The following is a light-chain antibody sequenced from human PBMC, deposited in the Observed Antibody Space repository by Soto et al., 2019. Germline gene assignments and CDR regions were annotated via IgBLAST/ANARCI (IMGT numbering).Light chain of an antibody. V-gene: IGKV3-11*01. Sequence: EIVLTQSPDTLSLSPGERATLSCRASQSVSSYLAWYQQKPGQAHRLLIYDTFKRATGIPARFSGSGSGTDFTLTISSLEPEDFAVYYCVQRSTWPWTVGQGSKVEI. J-gene: IGKJ1*01. CDR1: QSVSSY. CDR2: DTF. CDR3: VQRSTWPWT.